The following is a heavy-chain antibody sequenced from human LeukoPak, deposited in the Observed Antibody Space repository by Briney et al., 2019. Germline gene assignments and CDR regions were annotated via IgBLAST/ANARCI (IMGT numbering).Heavy chain of an antibody. Sequence: ASVEVSCKASGYTFTSYGISWVRQAPGQGLEWMGWTSAYNGNTNYAQKLQGRVTTTTDTSTSTAYMELRSLRSDDTAVYYCARDRVRGYYGSGSYAFDIWGQGTMVTVSS. CDR1: GYTFTSYG. J-gene: IGHJ3*02. V-gene: IGHV1-18*01. CDR3: ARDRVRGYYGSGSYAFDI. D-gene: IGHD3-10*01. CDR2: TSAYNGNT.